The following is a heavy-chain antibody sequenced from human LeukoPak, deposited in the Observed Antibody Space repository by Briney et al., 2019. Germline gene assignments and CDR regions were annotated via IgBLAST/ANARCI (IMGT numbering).Heavy chain of an antibody. V-gene: IGHV4-39*01. J-gene: IGHJ4*02. CDR3: ARSARSNGYYYKVVFDY. D-gene: IGHD3-22*01. Sequence: SETESLTCTVSGGSISSSSYYWGWIRQPPGKGLEWIGSIYYSGSTYYNPSLKGRVTISVDTSSNQFSLNLSSVTAADTAVYYCARSARSNGYYYKVVFDYWGQGTLVTVSS. CDR2: IYYSGST. CDR1: GGSISSSSYY.